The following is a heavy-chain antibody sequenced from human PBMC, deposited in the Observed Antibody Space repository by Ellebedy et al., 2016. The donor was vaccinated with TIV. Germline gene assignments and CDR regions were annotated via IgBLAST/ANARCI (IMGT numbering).Heavy chain of an antibody. D-gene: IGHD1-7*01. CDR1: GYTFTGYY. J-gene: IGHJ4*02. CDR3: ARRSNWNYGDY. Sequence: ASVKVSXXASGYTFTGYYMHWVRQAPGQGLEWMGWINPNSGGTNYAQKFQGRVTMTRDTSISTAYMELSRLRSDDTAVYYCARRSNWNYGDYWGQGTLVTVSS. V-gene: IGHV1-2*02. CDR2: INPNSGGT.